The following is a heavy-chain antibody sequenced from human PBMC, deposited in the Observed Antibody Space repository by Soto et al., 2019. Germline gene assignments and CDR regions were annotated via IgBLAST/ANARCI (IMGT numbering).Heavy chain of an antibody. CDR1: GLTFSTYS. J-gene: IGHJ6*02. Sequence: PGGSLRLSCAPSGLTFSTYSMNWVRQAPGKGLEWVSSISSGSHYIYYAESVKGRFTISRDNAKNSLYLQMNSLRAGDTAVYFCARNLNPSSKIRGMDVWGRGTTVTVSS. V-gene: IGHV3-21*01. D-gene: IGHD6-6*01. CDR2: ISSGSHYI. CDR3: ARNLNPSSKIRGMDV.